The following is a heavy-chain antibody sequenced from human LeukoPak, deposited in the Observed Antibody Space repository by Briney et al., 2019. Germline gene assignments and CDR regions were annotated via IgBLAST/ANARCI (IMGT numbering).Heavy chain of an antibody. CDR3: ARRGVAAIFDP. Sequence: SETLSLTCTVSGGSISSYYWSWIRQPPGKGLEGIGYIYYSGSTTYNPSLKSRVTVSLDTSKNQFSLKLSSVTAADTAVYYCARRGVAAIFDPWGQGTLDTVSS. CDR1: GGSISSYY. CDR2: IYYSGST. V-gene: IGHV4-59*08. J-gene: IGHJ5*02. D-gene: IGHD6-6*01.